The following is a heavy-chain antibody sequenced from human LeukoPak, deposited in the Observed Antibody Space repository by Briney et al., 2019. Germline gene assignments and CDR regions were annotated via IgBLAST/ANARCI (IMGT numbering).Heavy chain of an antibody. J-gene: IGHJ5*02. CDR3: TTDKVLLWFGEFHRVDWFDP. D-gene: IGHD3-10*01. Sequence: NPGGSLRLSCAASGFTFSNAWMSWVRQAPGKGLEWVGPIKSKTDDGTTDYAAPVKGRFTISRDDSKNTLYLQMNRLKTEDTAVYYCTTDKVLLWFGEFHRVDWFDPWGQGTLVTVSS. CDR1: GFTFSNAW. CDR2: IKSKTDDGTT. V-gene: IGHV3-15*01.